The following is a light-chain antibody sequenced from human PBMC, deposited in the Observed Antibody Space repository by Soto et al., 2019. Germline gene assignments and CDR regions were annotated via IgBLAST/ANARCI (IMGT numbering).Light chain of an antibody. CDR3: HQFNSYPHT. CDR1: QGISSA. Sequence: AIQLTQSPSSLSASVGDRVTITCRASQGISSALAWYQQKPGKAPKLLIYDASSLESGVPSRFSGTGSGTDFTLTISSLQPEDFATYYCHQFNSYPHTFGPGTNVDIK. J-gene: IGKJ3*01. CDR2: DAS. V-gene: IGKV1-13*02.